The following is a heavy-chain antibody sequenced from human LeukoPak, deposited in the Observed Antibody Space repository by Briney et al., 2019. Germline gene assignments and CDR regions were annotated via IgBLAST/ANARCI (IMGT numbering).Heavy chain of an antibody. CDR3: ARVRDYYYYMDV. D-gene: IGHD3-3*01. J-gene: IGHJ6*03. Sequence: PGGSLRLSCAASGFTFSSYAMHWVRQAPGKGLEWVAVISYDGSNKYYADSVKGRFTISRDNSKNTLHLQMNSLRAEDTAVYYCARVRDYYYYMDVWGKGTTVTVSS. V-gene: IGHV3-30-3*01. CDR2: ISYDGSNK. CDR1: GFTFSSYA.